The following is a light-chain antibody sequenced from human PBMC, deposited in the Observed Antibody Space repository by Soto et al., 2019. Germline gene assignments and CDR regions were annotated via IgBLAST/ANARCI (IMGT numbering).Light chain of an antibody. CDR2: GAS. Sequence: EIVMTQSPATLSVSPGERATLSCRASESVSSNLAWYQQKPGQAPRLLIYGASTGATGIPARFSGSGSGIEFTLTISSLQSEDFAVYYCQQYNNWQWTFGQGTKVEIK. V-gene: IGKV3-15*01. CDR1: ESVSSN. J-gene: IGKJ1*01. CDR3: QQYNNWQWT.